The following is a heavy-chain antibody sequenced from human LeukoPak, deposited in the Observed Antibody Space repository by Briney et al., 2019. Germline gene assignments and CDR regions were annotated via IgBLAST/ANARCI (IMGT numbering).Heavy chain of an antibody. Sequence: LPGGSLRLSCAASGFAFSSYAMHWVRQAPGKGLEWVAFIRYDGSNKYYADSVKGRFTISRDNSKNTLYLQMNSLRAEDTAVYYCAKGGDLYCSSTSCVDSYDWYFDLWGRGTLVTVSS. CDR2: IRYDGSNK. D-gene: IGHD2-2*01. CDR3: AKGGDLYCSSTSCVDSYDWYFDL. J-gene: IGHJ2*01. CDR1: GFAFSSYA. V-gene: IGHV3-30*02.